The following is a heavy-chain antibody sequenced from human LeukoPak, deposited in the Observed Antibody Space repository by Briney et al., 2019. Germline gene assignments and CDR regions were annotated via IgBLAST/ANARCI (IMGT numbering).Heavy chain of an antibody. J-gene: IGHJ4*02. CDR1: GFTCRDYY. CDR2: ISSSGSAI. D-gene: IGHD1-26*01. Sequence: GGSLRLSCAASGFTCRDYYMSWIRQAPGKGLEWVSYISSSGSAIFYADSVKGRFTISRDNAKNSLFLQMNSLRVEDTAVYYCARRGSYFEFDYWGQGTLVTVSS. CDR3: ARRGSYFEFDY. V-gene: IGHV3-11*04.